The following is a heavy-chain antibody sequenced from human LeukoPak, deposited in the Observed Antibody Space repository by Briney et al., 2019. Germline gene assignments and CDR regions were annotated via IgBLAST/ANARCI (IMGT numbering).Heavy chain of an antibody. Sequence: GGSLRLSCAASGFTFSSYAMSWVRQAPGKGLEWVSAISGSGGSTYYADSVKGRFTISRDNSKNTLYLQINSLRAEDTAVYYCAKDSRGYSYGYFDYWGQGTLVTVSS. D-gene: IGHD5-18*01. CDR1: GFTFSSYA. V-gene: IGHV3-23*01. CDR2: ISGSGGST. J-gene: IGHJ4*02. CDR3: AKDSRGYSYGYFDY.